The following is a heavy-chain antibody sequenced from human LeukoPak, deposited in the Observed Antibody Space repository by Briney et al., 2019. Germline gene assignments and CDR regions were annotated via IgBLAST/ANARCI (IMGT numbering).Heavy chain of an antibody. CDR3: AKDPGVYQQRGMIPY. CDR1: GFTFSSYG. D-gene: IGHD3-16*01. J-gene: IGHJ4*02. CDR2: IRYDGSNK. V-gene: IGHV3-30*02. Sequence: GGSLRLSCAASGFTFSSYGMHWVRQAPGKGLEWVAFIRYDGSNKYYADSVKGRFTISRDNSKNTLYLQMNSLRAEDTAVYYCAKDPGVYQQRGMIPYWGQGTLVTVSS.